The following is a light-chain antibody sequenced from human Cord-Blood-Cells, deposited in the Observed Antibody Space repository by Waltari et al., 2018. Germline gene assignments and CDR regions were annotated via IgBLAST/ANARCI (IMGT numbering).Light chain of an antibody. Sequence: DIVMTQTPLSLSVTPGQPASISCKSSQSILHSDGKTYLYWYLQKPGQSPQLLIYEVSNRISGVPDRFSGSGSGTDFTLKISRVEAEDVGVYYCMQSIQLYTFGQGTKLEIK. CDR3: MQSIQLYT. CDR2: EVS. CDR1: QSILHSDGKTY. V-gene: IGKV2D-29*02. J-gene: IGKJ2*01.